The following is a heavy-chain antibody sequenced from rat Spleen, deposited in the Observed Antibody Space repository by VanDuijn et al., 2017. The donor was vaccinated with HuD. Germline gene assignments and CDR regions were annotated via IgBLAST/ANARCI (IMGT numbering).Heavy chain of an antibody. D-gene: IGHD1-6*01. V-gene: IGHV5-20*01. CDR2: INYDGSST. Sequence: EVQLVESGGGLVQPGKSLKLSCAASGFTFDDYHMAWVRQAPTKGLEWVASINYDGSSTYYRDSVKGRFTLSRDNAKSSLYLQMDSLRSEDTATYYCTRDRILLSTGFDYWGQGVMVTVSS. CDR1: GFTFDDYH. CDR3: TRDRILLSTGFDY. J-gene: IGHJ2*01.